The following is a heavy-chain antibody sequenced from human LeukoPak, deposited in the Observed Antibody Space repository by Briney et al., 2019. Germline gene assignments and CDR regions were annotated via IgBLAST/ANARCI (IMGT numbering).Heavy chain of an antibody. Sequence: RSGGSLRLSCAASGFTFSSYAMHWVRQTPGKGLEYVSAISTNGGGTYYANSVKGRFTIPRDNSKNTLYLQMGSLRAEDMAVYFCARYCNGVTCYSGYDYWGQGTLVTVSS. CDR3: ARYCNGVTCYSGYDY. CDR2: ISTNGGGT. D-gene: IGHD2-15*01. J-gene: IGHJ4*02. V-gene: IGHV3-64*01. CDR1: GFTFSSYA.